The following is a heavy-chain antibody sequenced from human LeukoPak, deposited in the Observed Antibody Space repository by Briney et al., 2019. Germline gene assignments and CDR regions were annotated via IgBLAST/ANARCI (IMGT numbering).Heavy chain of an antibody. CDR1: GYTFTSYG. D-gene: IGHD3-10*01. J-gene: IGHJ6*03. V-gene: IGHV1-2*02. CDR3: ARDQGDRGVLYYYYYYMDV. CDR2: INPNSGGT. Sequence: ASVKVSCKASGYTFTSYGISWVRQAPGQGLEWMGWINPNSGGTNFAQKFQGRVTMTRDTSINTVYMELSRLRPDDSAVYYCARDQGDRGVLYYYYYYMDVWGKGTTVTVSS.